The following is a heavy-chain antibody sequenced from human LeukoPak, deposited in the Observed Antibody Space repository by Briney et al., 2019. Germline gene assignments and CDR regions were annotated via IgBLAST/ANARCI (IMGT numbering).Heavy chain of an antibody. Sequence: GGSMRLSCAASGYTFSGYGMHWVRQAPGKGLEWVADIWYDGGNKYYADSVKGRFTISRDNSKNMLYLQMNSLRAEDTAVYYCARDLFTYYYGSGSYNGVDVWGQGTTVTVSS. D-gene: IGHD3-10*01. CDR2: IWYDGGNK. J-gene: IGHJ6*02. CDR3: ARDLFTYYYGSGSYNGVDV. V-gene: IGHV3-33*01. CDR1: GYTFSGYG.